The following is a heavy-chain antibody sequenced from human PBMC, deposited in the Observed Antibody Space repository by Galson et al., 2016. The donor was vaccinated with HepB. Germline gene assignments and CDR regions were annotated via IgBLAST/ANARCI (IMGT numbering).Heavy chain of an antibody. CDR3: ARGPRVQVSTITMMGGIIKNADWYFDL. J-gene: IGHJ2*01. CDR2: INPSGGST. Sequence: SVKVSCKASGYSFTTYYIHWVRQAPGQGLEWMGIINPSGGSTTYAQKFQSRVTMTRDTSTSTVYMELGGLRSDDTAVYDCARGPRVQVSTITMMGGIIKNADWYFDLWGRGTLVTVSS. V-gene: IGHV1-46*01. D-gene: IGHD3-22*01. CDR1: GYSFTTYY.